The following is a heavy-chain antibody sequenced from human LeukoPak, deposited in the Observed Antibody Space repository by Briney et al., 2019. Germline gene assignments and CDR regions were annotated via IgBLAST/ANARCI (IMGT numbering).Heavy chain of an antibody. J-gene: IGHJ4*02. D-gene: IGHD5-12*01. V-gene: IGHV3-66*01. CDR3: ARKALGYRLAYGDY. CDR2: IYSGGST. Sequence: GGSLRLSCAASEFSVGSNYMTWVRQAPGKGLEWVSLIYSGGSTYYADSVKGRFTISRDNSKNTLYLQMNSLRAEDTAVYFCARKALGYRLAYGDYWGQGTLVTVSS. CDR1: EFSVGSNY.